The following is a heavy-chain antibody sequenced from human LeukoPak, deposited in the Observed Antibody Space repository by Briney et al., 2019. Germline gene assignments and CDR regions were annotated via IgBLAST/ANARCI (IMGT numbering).Heavy chain of an antibody. CDR3: ARVEGLGATTVGFDY. CDR2: IIPLFGIA. J-gene: IGHJ4*02. D-gene: IGHD1-26*01. V-gene: IGHV1-69*04. Sequence: GSSVKVSCKASGGTFSSSAISWVRQAPGQGLEWMGRIIPLFGIANYAQKFRGRVTITADKSTSTAYMELSSLRSEDPAVYYCARVEGLGATTVGFDYWGQGTLVTVSS. CDR1: GGTFSSSA.